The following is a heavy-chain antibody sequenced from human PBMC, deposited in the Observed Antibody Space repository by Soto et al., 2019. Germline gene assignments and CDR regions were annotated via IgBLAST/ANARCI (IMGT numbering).Heavy chain of an antibody. Sequence: SQTLSLTCAISGDSVSSNSAAWNWIRQSPSRGLEWLGRTYYRSKWYNDYAVSVKSRITINPDTSKNQFSLQLNSVTPEDTAVYYCARDLGYSSSWYGGYNWFEPWGQGTLVTVSS. CDR2: TYYRSKWYN. J-gene: IGHJ5*02. CDR3: ARDLGYSSSWYGGYNWFEP. D-gene: IGHD6-13*01. CDR1: GDSVSSNSAA. V-gene: IGHV6-1*01.